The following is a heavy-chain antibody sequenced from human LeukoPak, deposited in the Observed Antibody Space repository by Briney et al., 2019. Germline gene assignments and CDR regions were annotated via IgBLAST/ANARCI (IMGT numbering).Heavy chain of an antibody. CDR1: GGTFSSYA. J-gene: IGHJ4*02. D-gene: IGHD5-12*01. CDR3: ARSGIGGYESGFDY. V-gene: IGHV1-69*04. Sequence: GASVKVSCKASGGTFSSYAISWVRQAPGQGLEWMGRIIPILGIANYAQKFQGRVTITADRSTSTAYMELSSLRSEDTAVYYCARSGIGGYESGFDYWGQGTLVTVSS. CDR2: IIPILGIA.